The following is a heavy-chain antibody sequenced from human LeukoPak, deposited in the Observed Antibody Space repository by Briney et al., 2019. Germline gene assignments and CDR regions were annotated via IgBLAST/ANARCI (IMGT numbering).Heavy chain of an antibody. J-gene: IGHJ4*02. Sequence: ASVKVSCKASGYTFTSYGISGVRQAPGQGLEWMGWISAYNGNTNYAQKLQGRVTMTTDTSTSTAYMELRSLRSDDTAVYYCARVVGGYDFMRYFDYWGQGTLVTVSS. CDR2: ISAYNGNT. CDR3: ARVVGGYDFMRYFDY. V-gene: IGHV1-18*01. CDR1: GYTFTSYG. D-gene: IGHD5-12*01.